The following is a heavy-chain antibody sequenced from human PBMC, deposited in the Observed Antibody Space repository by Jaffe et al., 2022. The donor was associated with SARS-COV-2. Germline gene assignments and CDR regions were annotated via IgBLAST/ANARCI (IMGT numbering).Heavy chain of an antibody. CDR3: ASWYSSSSGRPHLGYYYYGMDV. D-gene: IGHD6-6*01. Sequence: QVQLVQSGAEVKKPGASVKVSCKASGYTFTSYYMHWVRQAPGQGLEWMGIINPSGGSTSYAQKFQGRVTMTRDTSTSTVYMELSSLRSEDTAVYYCASWYSSSSGRPHLGYYYYGMDVWGQGTTVTVSS. CDR2: INPSGGST. J-gene: IGHJ6*02. V-gene: IGHV1-46*01. CDR1: GYTFTSYY.